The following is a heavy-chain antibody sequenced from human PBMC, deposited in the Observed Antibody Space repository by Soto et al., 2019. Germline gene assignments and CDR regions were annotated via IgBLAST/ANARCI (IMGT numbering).Heavy chain of an antibody. V-gene: IGHV1-2*04. CDR3: AGDRYSSGWYPRSYYYYGMDV. CDR1: GYTFTGYY. D-gene: IGHD6-19*01. CDR2: INPNSGGT. J-gene: IGHJ6*02. Sequence: EASVKVSCKASGYTFTGYYMHWVRQAPGQGLEWMGWINPNSGGTNYAQKFQGWVTMTRDTSISTAYMELSRLRSDDTAVYYCAGDRYSSGWYPRSYYYYGMDVWGQGTTVTVSS.